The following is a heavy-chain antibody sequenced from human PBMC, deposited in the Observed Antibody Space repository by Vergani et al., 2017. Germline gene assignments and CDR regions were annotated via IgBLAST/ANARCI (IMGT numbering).Heavy chain of an antibody. CDR1: GFTFDDYA. V-gene: IGHV3-9*01. Sequence: EVQLVESGGGLVQPGRSLRLSCAASGFTFDDYAMHWVRQAPGKGLEWVSGISWNSGSIGYGDSVKGRFTISRDYAKNSLYLQMNSLRAEDTALYYCAKDQGQQLVYYFDYWGQGTLVTVSS. CDR3: AKDQGQQLVYYFDY. J-gene: IGHJ4*02. CDR2: ISWNSGSI. D-gene: IGHD6-13*01.